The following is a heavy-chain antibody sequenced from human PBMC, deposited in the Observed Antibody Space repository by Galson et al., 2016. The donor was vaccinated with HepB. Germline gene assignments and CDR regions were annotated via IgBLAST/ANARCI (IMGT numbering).Heavy chain of an antibody. J-gene: IGHJ4*02. CDR1: GFSVSTTY. CDR3: ARDSGYNEHGGFDN. D-gene: IGHD5-12*01. V-gene: IGHV3-66*01. Sequence: SLRLSCAAYGFSVSTTYLASVRHSPGNRLESVSAIFSGATTFHADSLMGRFTISRDSSSNTLYLQMRSLRAEDTAVYYCARDSGYNEHGGFDNWGQGTLVTVSS. CDR2: IFSGATT.